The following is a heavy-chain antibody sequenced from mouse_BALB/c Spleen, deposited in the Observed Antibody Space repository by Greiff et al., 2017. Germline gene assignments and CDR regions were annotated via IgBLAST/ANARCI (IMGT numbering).Heavy chain of an antibody. CDR2: ISSGGST. CDR1: GFTFSSYA. D-gene: IGHD1-2*01. Sequence: EVKLVESGGGLVKPGGSLKLSCAASGFTFSSYAMSWVRQTPEKRLEWVASISSGGSTYYPDSVKGRFTISRDNARNILYLQMSSLRSEDTAMYYCARGNYGYSFAYWGQGTLVTVSA. CDR3: ARGNYGYSFAY. V-gene: IGHV5-6-5*01. J-gene: IGHJ3*01.